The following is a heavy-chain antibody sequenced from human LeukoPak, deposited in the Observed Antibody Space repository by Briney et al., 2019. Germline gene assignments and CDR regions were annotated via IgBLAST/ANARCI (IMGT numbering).Heavy chain of an antibody. Sequence: SETLSLTCTVSGGSFSSYYWTWIRQPAGRGLEWIGRIYNSGTTNYSPSLESRVTMSLDTSKNRFSLSLSSVTAADTAVYYCARDRLGATGHWRIDVWGRGTLVTVSS. V-gene: IGHV4-4*07. J-gene: IGHJ2*01. D-gene: IGHD1-26*01. CDR2: IYNSGTT. CDR3: ARDRLGATGHWRIDV. CDR1: GGSFSSYY.